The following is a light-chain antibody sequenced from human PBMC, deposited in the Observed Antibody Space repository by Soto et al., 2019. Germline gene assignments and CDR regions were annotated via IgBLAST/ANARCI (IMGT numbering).Light chain of an antibody. CDR1: QSVIHTSNNKSY. V-gene: IGKV4-1*01. J-gene: IGKJ1*01. Sequence: DIVMTQSPATLSVSLCERATINCKSIQSVIHTSNNKSYLAWYQQKPGQPPELLLYWASARESGVPDRFSGSGSGADFTLTISSLQAEDVAVYYCQQYSSTPRTLGQGTKVDI. CDR2: WAS. CDR3: QQYSSTPRT.